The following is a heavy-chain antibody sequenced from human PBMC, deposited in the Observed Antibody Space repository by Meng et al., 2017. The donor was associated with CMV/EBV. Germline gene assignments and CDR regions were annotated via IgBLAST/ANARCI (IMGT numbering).Heavy chain of an antibody. CDR3: ARGRGRIAIYGVVIIIGDYYYSMDV. J-gene: IGHJ6*02. Sequence: ASVKVSCKASGYTFTSYDINWVRQATGQGLEWMGWMNPNSGNTGYAQKFQGRVTMTRNTSISTAYMELSSLRSEDTAVYYCARGRGRIAIYGVVIIIGDYYYSMDVWGQGTTVTVSS. V-gene: IGHV1-8*02. CDR1: GYTFTSYD. D-gene: IGHD3-3*01. CDR2: MNPNSGNT.